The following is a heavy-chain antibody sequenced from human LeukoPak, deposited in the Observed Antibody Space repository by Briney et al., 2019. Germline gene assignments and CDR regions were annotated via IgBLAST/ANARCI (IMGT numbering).Heavy chain of an antibody. CDR1: GFTFSSYS. D-gene: IGHD3-10*01. CDR3: ARNYMVRGVIIDY. J-gene: IGHJ4*02. CDR2: ISSSSSYI. Sequence: GGSLRLSCAASGFTFSSYSMNWVRQAPGKGLEWVSSISSSSSYIYYADSVKGRFTISRDNAKNSLYLQMNSLRAEDTAVYYRARNYMVRGVIIDYWGQGTLVTVSS. V-gene: IGHV3-21*01.